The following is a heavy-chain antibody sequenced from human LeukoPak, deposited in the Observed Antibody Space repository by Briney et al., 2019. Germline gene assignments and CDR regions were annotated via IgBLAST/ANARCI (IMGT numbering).Heavy chain of an antibody. V-gene: IGHV1-2*02. Sequence: ASVKVSCKASGYTFTGYYMHWVRQAPGQGLEWMGWINPNSGGTNYAQKFQGRVTMTTDTSTSTAYMELRSLRSDDTAVYYCARAPYYDAFDIWGQETMVTVSS. J-gene: IGHJ3*02. D-gene: IGHD3-10*01. CDR3: ARAPYYDAFDI. CDR2: INPNSGGT. CDR1: GYTFTGYY.